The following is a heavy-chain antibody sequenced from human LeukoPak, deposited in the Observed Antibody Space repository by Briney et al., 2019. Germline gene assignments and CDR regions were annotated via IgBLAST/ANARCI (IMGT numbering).Heavy chain of an antibody. Sequence: PSETLSLTCAVYGGSFSGYYWSWIRQPPGKGLEWIGEINHSGSTYYNPSLKSRVTISVDRSKNQFSLKLSSVTAADTAVYYCARDGGKYYYDSSGSQGYAFDIWGQGTMVTVSS. CDR1: GGSFSGYY. CDR2: INHSGST. D-gene: IGHD3-22*01. V-gene: IGHV4-34*01. J-gene: IGHJ3*02. CDR3: ARDGGKYYYDSSGSQGYAFDI.